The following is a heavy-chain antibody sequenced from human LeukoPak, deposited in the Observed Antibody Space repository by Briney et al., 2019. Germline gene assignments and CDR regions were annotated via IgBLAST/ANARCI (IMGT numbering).Heavy chain of an antibody. CDR3: AKIPVAAGSSNWFDP. V-gene: IGHV3-7*03. CDR2: IKQDGSEK. D-gene: IGHD6-13*01. J-gene: IGHJ5*02. CDR1: GFTFRSYW. Sequence: PGGSLRLSCAASGFTFRSYWMSWVRQAPGKGLEWVANIKQDGSEKYYVDSVKGRFTISRDNARNSLYLQMNSLRAEDTAVYYCAKIPVAAGSSNWFDPWGQGTLVTVSS.